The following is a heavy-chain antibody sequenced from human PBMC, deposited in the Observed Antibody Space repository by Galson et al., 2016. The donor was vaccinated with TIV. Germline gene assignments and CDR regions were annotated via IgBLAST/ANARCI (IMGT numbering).Heavy chain of an antibody. CDR1: GLVSSSFA. CDR2: ISNTGADT. J-gene: IGHJ4*02. V-gene: IGHV3-23*01. CDR3: AKGSTWFGESLSH. Sequence: SLRLSCAASGLVSSSFAVNWVRQAPGKGLEWVSTISNTGADTFHADSVKGRFAISRDNSKNMLYLHMTSLRADDTALYYCAKGSTWFGESLSHWGQGTPVTVSS. D-gene: IGHD3-10*01.